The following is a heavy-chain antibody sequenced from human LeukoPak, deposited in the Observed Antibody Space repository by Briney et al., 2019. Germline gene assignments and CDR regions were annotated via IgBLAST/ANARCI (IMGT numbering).Heavy chain of an antibody. CDR3: ARDAVVAAHPDYYYGMDV. V-gene: IGHV1-2*02. Sequence: SVKVSCKASGYTFTGYYMHWVRQAPAQGLEWMGWVNPNRGGTNYAQKFQGRVTMTRDTSISTAYLELSMLRSRDTAVSFLARDAVVAAHPDYYYGMDVWGQRTTVTVSS. CDR1: GYTFTGYY. D-gene: IGHD2-15*01. CDR2: VNPNRGGT. J-gene: IGHJ6*02.